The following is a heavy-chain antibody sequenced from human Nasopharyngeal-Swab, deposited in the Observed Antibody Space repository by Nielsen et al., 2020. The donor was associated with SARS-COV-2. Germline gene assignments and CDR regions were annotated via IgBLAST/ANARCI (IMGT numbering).Heavy chain of an antibody. CDR1: GYTFTSYG. Sequence: ASVKVSCKASGYTFTSYGISWVRQAPGQGLEWMGWISAYNGNTNYAQKLQGRVTMTTDTSTSTAYMELRSLRSDDTAVYYCARDSSYGTPYYYYYYMDVLGKGTTVTVSS. J-gene: IGHJ6*03. CDR3: ARDSSYGTPYYYYYYMDV. CDR2: ISAYNGNT. V-gene: IGHV1-18*04. D-gene: IGHD5-18*01.